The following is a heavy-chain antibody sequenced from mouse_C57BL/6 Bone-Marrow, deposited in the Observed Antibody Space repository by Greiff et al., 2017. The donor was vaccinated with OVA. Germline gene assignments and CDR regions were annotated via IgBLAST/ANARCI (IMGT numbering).Heavy chain of an antibody. CDR2: IYPGDGDT. CDR1: GYTFSTYW. J-gene: IGHJ3*01. Sequence: VQLVESGAELVKPGASVKISCKASGYTFSTYWMNWVKQRPGKGLEWIGQIYPGDGDTNYNGKFKGKATLTADKSSSTAYMQLSSLTSADSVVYFCARGAYWGQGTLVTVSS. V-gene: IGHV1-80*01. CDR3: ARGAY.